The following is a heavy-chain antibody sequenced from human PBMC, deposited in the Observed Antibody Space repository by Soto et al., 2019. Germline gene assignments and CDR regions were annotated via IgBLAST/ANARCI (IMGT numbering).Heavy chain of an antibody. V-gene: IGHV5-10-1*01. J-gene: IGHJ6*02. Sequence: RGESLKISCKVSGYSFTSYWISWVRQMPGKGLEWMGRIDPSDSYTNYSPSFQGHVTISADKSISTAYLQWSSLKASDTAMYYCARQVVVVPAAMRPPGMDVWGQGTTVTVSS. CDR2: IDPSDSYT. CDR1: GYSFTSYW. CDR3: ARQVVVVPAAMRPPGMDV. D-gene: IGHD2-2*01.